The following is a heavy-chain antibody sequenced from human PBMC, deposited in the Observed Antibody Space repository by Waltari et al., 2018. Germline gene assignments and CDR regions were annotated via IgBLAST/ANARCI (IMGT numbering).Heavy chain of an antibody. CDR1: GGSFSGYY. J-gene: IGHJ4*02. CDR3: ARRRGALLDY. V-gene: IGHV4-34*01. Sequence: QVQLQQWGAGLLKPSETLSLTCAVYGGSFSGYYWSWIRQPPGKGLEWIGEINHSGSTNYNPALKSRVTISVDTAKKQFSLKLSSVTAADTAVYYCARRRGALLDYWGQGTLVTVSS. CDR2: INHSGST. D-gene: IGHD2-15*01.